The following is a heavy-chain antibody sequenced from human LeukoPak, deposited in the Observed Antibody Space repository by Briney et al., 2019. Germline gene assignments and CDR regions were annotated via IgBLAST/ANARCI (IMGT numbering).Heavy chain of an antibody. J-gene: IGHJ3*02. D-gene: IGHD4-17*01. V-gene: IGHV3-53*01. CDR1: GFTVSSNY. Sequence: GGSLRLSCAASGFTVSSNYMSWVRQAPGKGLEWVSVIYSGGSTYYADSVKGRFTISRDNSKNTLYLQMNSLRAEDTAVYYCAKDLRTTVTDDAFDIWGQGTMVTVSS. CDR3: AKDLRTTVTDDAFDI. CDR2: IYSGGST.